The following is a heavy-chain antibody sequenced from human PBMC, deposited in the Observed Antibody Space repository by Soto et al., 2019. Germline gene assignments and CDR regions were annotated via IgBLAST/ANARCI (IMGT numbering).Heavy chain of an antibody. D-gene: IGHD1-1*01. Sequence: QVQLVESGGGVVQPGRSLRLSCAASGFTFSSYAMHWVRQAPGKGLEWVAVISYDGSNKYYADSVKGRFTISRDNSKNTLYLQMNSLRAEDTAVYYCAKDKPGTTAFDIWGRGTLVTVSS. CDR2: ISYDGSNK. CDR3: AKDKPGTTAFDI. V-gene: IGHV3-30-3*01. J-gene: IGHJ3*02. CDR1: GFTFSSYA.